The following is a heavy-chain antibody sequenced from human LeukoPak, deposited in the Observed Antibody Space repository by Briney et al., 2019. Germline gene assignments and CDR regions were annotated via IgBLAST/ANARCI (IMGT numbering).Heavy chain of an antibody. D-gene: IGHD3-9*01. V-gene: IGHV3-23*01. J-gene: IGHJ4*02. Sequence: PGASLRLSCAASGFTFSNYAMSWVRQAPGEGLEWVSAILGSGVTTYYADSVKGRFTVSRDSSKSTLYLQMNTLRAEDTALYYCAKWGDYDVLTGYYVPDYWGQGTLVTVSS. CDR2: ILGSGVTT. CDR3: AKWGDYDVLTGYYVPDY. CDR1: GFTFSNYA.